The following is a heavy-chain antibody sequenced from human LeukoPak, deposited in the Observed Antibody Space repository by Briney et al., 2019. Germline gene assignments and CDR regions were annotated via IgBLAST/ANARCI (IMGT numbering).Heavy chain of an antibody. CDR3: ARATLGYRTNGVCSPDYYYYMDV. CDR1: GFTFSSYS. D-gene: IGHD2-8*01. J-gene: IGHJ6*03. Sequence: PGGSLRLSCAASGFTFSSYSMNWVRQAPGKGLEWVSSISSSSSYIYYADSVKGRFTISRDNAKNSLYLQMNSLRAEDTAVYYCARATLGYRTNGVCSPDYYYYMDVWGKGTTVTVSS. CDR2: ISSSSSYI. V-gene: IGHV3-21*01.